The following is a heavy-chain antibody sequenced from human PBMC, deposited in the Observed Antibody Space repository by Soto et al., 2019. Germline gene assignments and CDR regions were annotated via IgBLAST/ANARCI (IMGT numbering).Heavy chain of an antibody. J-gene: IGHJ5*02. V-gene: IGHV4-39*01. CDR1: GGSVSSRSYF. CDR3: ARQRVVPATPTNWFDP. CDR2: IYYNGST. D-gene: IGHD2-15*01. Sequence: SETLSLTCTVSGGSVSSRSYFWGWIRQPPGKGLEWIGTIYYNGSTYYNPSLKSRVTLSVDTSKNQFSLKLTSVTASDTGLYYCARQRVVPATPTNWFDPWGQGTLVTVSS.